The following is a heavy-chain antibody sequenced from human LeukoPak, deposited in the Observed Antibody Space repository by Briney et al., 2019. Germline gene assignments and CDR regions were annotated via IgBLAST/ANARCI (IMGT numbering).Heavy chain of an antibody. CDR1: GGFISSSAYY. V-gene: IGHV4-39*02. CDR3: ARLNWDDKDY. Sequence: SKTLSLTCTVCGGFISSSAYYGGWIRQPPGKRLEWIGSLCCGGSTYYSPSLRHRVTISVDTSKNHFSLKLSSVTAADTAIYYCARLNWDDKDYWGQGTLVTVSS. J-gene: IGHJ4*02. CDR2: LCCGGST. D-gene: IGHD1-20*01.